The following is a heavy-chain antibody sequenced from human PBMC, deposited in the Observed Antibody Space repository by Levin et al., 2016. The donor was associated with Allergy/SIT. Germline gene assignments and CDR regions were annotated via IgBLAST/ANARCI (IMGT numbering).Heavy chain of an antibody. D-gene: IGHD3-22*01. J-gene: IGHJ4*02. CDR1: GGSISSYY. V-gene: IGHV4-59*12. Sequence: SETLSLTCTVSGGSISSYYWSWIRQPPGKGLEWIGYIYYSGSTNYNPSLKSRVTISVDTSKNQFSLKLSSVTAADTAVYYCARAFHDSSDFDYWGQGTLVTVSS. CDR2: IYYSGST. CDR3: ARAFHDSSDFDY.